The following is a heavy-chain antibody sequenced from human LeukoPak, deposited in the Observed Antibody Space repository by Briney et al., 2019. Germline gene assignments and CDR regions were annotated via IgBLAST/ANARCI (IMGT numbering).Heavy chain of an antibody. J-gene: IGHJ4*02. Sequence: GESLKISCKGSGYSFTSYWIGWVRQMPGKGLEWMGIIYPGDSDTRYSPSFQGQVTISADKSISTAYLQWSSLKASDTAMYYCARQDIVVVPAAGIPYNLYDYWGQGTLVTVSS. V-gene: IGHV5-51*01. CDR2: IYPGDSDT. CDR3: ARQDIVVVPAAGIPYNLYDY. D-gene: IGHD2-2*01. CDR1: GYSFTSYW.